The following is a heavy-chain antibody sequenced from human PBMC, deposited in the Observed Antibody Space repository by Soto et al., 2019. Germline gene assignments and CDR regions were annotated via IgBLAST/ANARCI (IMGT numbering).Heavy chain of an antibody. J-gene: IGHJ5*02. V-gene: IGHV4-30-4*01. CDR2: IYYSGST. CDR1: GGSISSGDYY. D-gene: IGHD2-15*01. Sequence: QVQLQESGPGLVKPSQTLSLTCTVSGGSISSGDYYWSWIRQPPGKGLEWIGYIYYSGSTYYNPSLKSRVTISVDTSKNQFSLKLSSVTAADTAVYYCAREDRGYCSGGSCLDHWFDPWGQGTLVTVSS. CDR3: AREDRGYCSGGSCLDHWFDP.